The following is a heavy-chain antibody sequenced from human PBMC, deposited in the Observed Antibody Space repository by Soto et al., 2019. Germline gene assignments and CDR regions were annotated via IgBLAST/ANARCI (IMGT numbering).Heavy chain of an antibody. V-gene: IGHV3-11*01. CDR2: ISGSGSTT. D-gene: IGHD6-13*01. CDR1: GFTFSDYY. J-gene: IGHJ4*02. CDR3: ARVGSILAAGTPDY. Sequence: PGGSLRLSCAASGFTFSDYYMSWFRQAPGKGLEWVSYISGSGSTTHDADPVKGRFTISRGNAKNSLYLQMNSLRAEDTAVYYCARVGSILAAGTPDYWGQGTLVTVPQ.